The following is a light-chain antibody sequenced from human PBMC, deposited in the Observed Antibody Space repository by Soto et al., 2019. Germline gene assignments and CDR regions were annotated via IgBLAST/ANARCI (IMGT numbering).Light chain of an antibody. CDR2: SNN. V-gene: IGLV1-47*02. Sequence: LTQPRSATGNPGQRVTISCSRSSSNIGSNYIYWYQQLPGTAPKLLIYSNNRRPSGVPDRFSGSKSGTSASLAISGLRSEDEADYYCAAWDDSLSGALFGGGTK. J-gene: IGLJ2*01. CDR3: AAWDDSLSGAL. CDR1: SSNIGSNY.